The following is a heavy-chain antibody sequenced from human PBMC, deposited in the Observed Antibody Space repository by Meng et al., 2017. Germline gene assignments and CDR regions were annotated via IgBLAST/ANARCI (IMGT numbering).Heavy chain of an antibody. D-gene: IGHD3-22*01. V-gene: IGHV4-34*01. CDR3: ARGLPSYYDSMRGNFDY. J-gene: IGHJ4*02. CDR1: GGSFSGYY. CDR2: INHSGST. Sequence: ESLKISCAVYGGSFSGYYWSWIRQPPGKGLEWIGEINHSGSTNYNPSLKSRVTISVDTSKNQFSLKLSSVTAADTAVYYCARGLPSYYDSMRGNFDYWGQGTLVTVSS.